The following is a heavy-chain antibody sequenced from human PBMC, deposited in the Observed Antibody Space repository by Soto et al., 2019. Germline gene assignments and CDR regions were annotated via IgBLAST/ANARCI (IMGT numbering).Heavy chain of an antibody. D-gene: IGHD3-10*01. Sequence: QVQLVESGGGVVQPGRSLRLSCAASGFTFSSYGMHWVRQAPVKGLEWVAVISYDGSNKYYADSVKGRFTISRDNSKNTLYLQMNSLRAEDTAVYYYAKGEGRSNYYGSGSYYNYWGQGTLVTVSS. V-gene: IGHV3-30*18. CDR2: ISYDGSNK. CDR1: GFTFSSYG. CDR3: AKGEGRSNYYGSGSYYNY. J-gene: IGHJ4*02.